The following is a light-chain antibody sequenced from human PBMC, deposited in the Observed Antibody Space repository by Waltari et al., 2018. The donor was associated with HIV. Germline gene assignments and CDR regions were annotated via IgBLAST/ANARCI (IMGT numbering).Light chain of an antibody. CDR1: SSDVGGYNY. J-gene: IGLJ2*01. Sequence: QSALTQPPSASGSPGQSVTISCTGTSSDVGGYNYVSWYQQHPGKAPKLLIYEVSKRPSGVPDRFSGSKSGNPASLTVSGLQAEDEADYYCSSYAGSSIVVFGGGTNLTVL. CDR2: EVS. V-gene: IGLV2-8*01. CDR3: SSYAGSSIVV.